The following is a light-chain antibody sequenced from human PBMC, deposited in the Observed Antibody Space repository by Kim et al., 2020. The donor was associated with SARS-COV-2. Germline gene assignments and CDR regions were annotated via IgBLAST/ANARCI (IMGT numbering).Light chain of an antibody. V-gene: IGKV1-5*03. CDR1: QSISGW. CDR2: KAS. Sequence: DIQMSQSPSTLSAFVGDRVTITCRASQSISGWLAWYQQKPGKAPKLLISKASNLESGVPSRFSGSGFGTDFTLTITSLQPDYIATYYCQQYDGYPTFGQGTKVDIK. CDR3: QQYDGYPT. J-gene: IGKJ1*01.